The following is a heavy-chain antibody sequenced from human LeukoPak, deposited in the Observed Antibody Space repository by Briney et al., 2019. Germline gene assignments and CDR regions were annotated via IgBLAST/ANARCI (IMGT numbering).Heavy chain of an antibody. D-gene: IGHD1-26*01. CDR2: IYHSGST. J-gene: IGHJ4*03. CDR3: ARAEYSGSYYDS. CDR1: GGSISTYY. Sequence: SETLSLTCTVSGGSISTYYWSWVRQPPGKGLEWVGYIYHSGSTKYNHSLKSRVSISVDTSKNQFSLKLSSVTAADTAVYYCARAEYSGSYYDSWGQGTLVTVSS. V-gene: IGHV4-59*01.